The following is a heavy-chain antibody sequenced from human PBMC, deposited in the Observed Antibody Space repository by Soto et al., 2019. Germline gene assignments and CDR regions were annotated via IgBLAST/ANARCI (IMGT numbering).Heavy chain of an antibody. J-gene: IGHJ4*02. D-gene: IGHD2-15*01. CDR3: ARSHCSGGSCYQNFEY. CDR1: RGTFSSYA. Sequence: SVKVSCKASRGTFSSYAISWVRQAPGQGLEWMGGIIPIFGTANYAQKFQGRVTITADESTSTAYMELSSLRSEDTAVYYCARSHCSGGSCYQNFEYWGQGTLVTVSS. V-gene: IGHV1-69*13. CDR2: IIPIFGTA.